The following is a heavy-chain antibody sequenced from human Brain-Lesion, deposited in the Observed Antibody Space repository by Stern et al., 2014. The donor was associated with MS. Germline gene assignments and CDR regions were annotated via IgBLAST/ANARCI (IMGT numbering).Heavy chain of an antibody. V-gene: IGHV1-24*01. CDR3: ATRSPGAGGNYYRHFDY. J-gene: IGHJ4*02. CDR1: GYTLTELS. CDR2: FAPEDGET. Sequence: VQLVQSGAEVKKPGASVKVSCKVSGYTLTELSMHWVRQAPRKGLEWMGGFAPEDGETSYAQKFQGRVGMTEDTSTDTAYMELSSLRSEDTAVYYCATRSPGAGGNYYRHFDYWGQGTLVTVSS. D-gene: IGHD1-26*01.